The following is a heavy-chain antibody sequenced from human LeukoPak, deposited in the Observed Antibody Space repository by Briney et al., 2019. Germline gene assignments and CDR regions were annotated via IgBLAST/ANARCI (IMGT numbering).Heavy chain of an antibody. J-gene: IGHJ4*02. CDR3: ARGSITMVRGDYFDY. CDR2: IIPVFGSA. Sequence: SVKVSCKASGGTFSNYAISWVRQAPGQGLEWMGGIIPVFGSANYARKFQGRVTITADESTSTAYMELSSLRSEDTAVYYCARGSITMVRGDYFDYWGQGTLVTVSS. CDR1: GGTFSNYA. V-gene: IGHV1-69*13. D-gene: IGHD3-10*01.